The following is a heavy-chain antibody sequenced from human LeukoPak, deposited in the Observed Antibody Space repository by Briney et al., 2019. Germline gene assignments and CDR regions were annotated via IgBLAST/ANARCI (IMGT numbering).Heavy chain of an antibody. J-gene: IGHJ4*02. V-gene: IGHV3-11*05. CDR3: ARVAVITAAGTYDY. Sequence: GGSLRLSCAASGFTFSDYYMTWIRQAPGKGLEWVSYISSGADYTPYADSVKGRFIISRDNAKNSLYLQMNSLRADDTAVYNCARVAVITAAGTYDYWGPGTLVTVSS. CDR1: GFTFSDYY. CDR2: ISSGADYT. D-gene: IGHD6-13*01.